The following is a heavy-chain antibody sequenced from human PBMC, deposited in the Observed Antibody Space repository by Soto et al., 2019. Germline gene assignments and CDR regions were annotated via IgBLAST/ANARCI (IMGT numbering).Heavy chain of an antibody. CDR3: ARQWGPKYYFDY. J-gene: IGHJ4*02. D-gene: IGHD1-26*01. V-gene: IGHV2-5*02. Sequence: QITLKESGPTLVKPTQTLTLTCTFSGFSLSTSGVGVGWIRQPPGKALEWLTLIYWDDDKRNSPSLKSRLTIXKXXYKNQVVLTMTNMDPVDTATYYCARQWGPKYYFDYWGQGTLVTVSS. CDR1: GFSLSTSGVG. CDR2: IYWDDDK.